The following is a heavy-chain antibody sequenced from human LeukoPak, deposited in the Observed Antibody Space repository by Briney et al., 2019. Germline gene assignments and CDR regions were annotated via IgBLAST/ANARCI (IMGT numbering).Heavy chain of an antibody. CDR3: ARDGRRDWDFDY. J-gene: IGHJ4*02. D-gene: IGHD2-21*02. CDR1: GFTFSSYA. CDR2: ISADGSST. Sequence: GGSLRHSCAASGFTFSSYAMSWVRQAPGKGLVWVSRISADGSSTSYADSVKGRFTISRDNAKDTLYLQMNSLRAEDTAVYYCARDGRRDWDFDYWGQGTLVTVSS. V-gene: IGHV3-74*01.